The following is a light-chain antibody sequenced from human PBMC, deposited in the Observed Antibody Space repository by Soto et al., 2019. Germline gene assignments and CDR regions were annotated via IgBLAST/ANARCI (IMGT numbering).Light chain of an antibody. J-gene: IGKJ4*01. Sequence: EIVITQSPATLSVSPGERATLSCRASQSVGRNLAWYQQKPGQAPRLLIYGASTRATGIPARFSGSWSGTEFTITISSLQSEDFAIYSCQQYNHWPPLTFGGGTKVEIK. CDR3: QQYNHWPPLT. CDR2: GAS. V-gene: IGKV3-15*01. CDR1: QSVGRN.